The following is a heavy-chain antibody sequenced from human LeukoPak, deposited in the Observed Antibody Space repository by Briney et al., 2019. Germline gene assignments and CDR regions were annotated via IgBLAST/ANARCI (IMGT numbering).Heavy chain of an antibody. CDR3: ARDLGFRGRSNWNYFFSSCFDAFDI. V-gene: IGHV4-39*07. J-gene: IGHJ3*02. CDR2: IYYSGST. CDR1: GGSISSSSYY. D-gene: IGHD1-7*01. Sequence: SSETLSLTCTVSGGSISSSSYYWGWIRQPPGKELEWIGSIYYSGSTYYNPSLKSRVTISVDTSKNQFSLKLSSVTAADTAVYYCARDLGFRGRSNWNYFFSSCFDAFDIWGQGTMVTVSS.